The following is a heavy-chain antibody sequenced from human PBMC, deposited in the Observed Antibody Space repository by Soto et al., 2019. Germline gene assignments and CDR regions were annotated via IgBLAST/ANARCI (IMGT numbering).Heavy chain of an antibody. CDR1: GGSISSGGYY. CDR2: IYYSGST. V-gene: IGHV4-31*03. Sequence: SETLSLTCTVSGGSISSGGYYWSWIRQHPGKGLEWIGYIYYSGSTYYNPSLKSRVTISVDTPKNQFSLKLSSVTAADTAVYYCARQSSLLNSFDYWGQGTLVTVSS. CDR3: ARQSSLLNSFDY. J-gene: IGHJ4*02.